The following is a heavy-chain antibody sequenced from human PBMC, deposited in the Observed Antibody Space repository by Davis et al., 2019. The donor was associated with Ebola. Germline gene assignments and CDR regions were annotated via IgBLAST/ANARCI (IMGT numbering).Heavy chain of an antibody. CDR2: IKQDGSEK. V-gene: IGHV3-7*01. Sequence: PGGSLRLSCAASGFTFSSYWMSWVRQAPGKGLEWVANIKQDGSEKYYVDSVKGRFTISRDNAKNSVYLQMDSLRAEDTAVYYCSRGRVEDDVWGQGTMVTVSS. CDR1: GFTFSSYW. J-gene: IGHJ3*01. CDR3: SRGRVEDDV. D-gene: IGHD5-24*01.